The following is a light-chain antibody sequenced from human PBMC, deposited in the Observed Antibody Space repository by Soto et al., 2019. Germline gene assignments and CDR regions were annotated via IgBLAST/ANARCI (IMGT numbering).Light chain of an antibody. J-gene: IGLJ1*01. Sequence: QSALTQPPSASGSPGQSVTISCTGTSSDVGGYNYVSWYQQHPGKAPKLMIYEVSKRPSGVPDRFSGSKSGNTASLTVSGLQAEDEADYYCSSYAGSNIXYVFGTGTKV. CDR1: SSDVGGYNY. V-gene: IGLV2-8*01. CDR3: SSYAGSNIXYV. CDR2: EVS.